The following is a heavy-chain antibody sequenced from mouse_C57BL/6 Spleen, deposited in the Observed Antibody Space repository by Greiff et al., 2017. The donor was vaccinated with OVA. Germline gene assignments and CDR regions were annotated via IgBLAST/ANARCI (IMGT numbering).Heavy chain of an antibody. V-gene: IGHV3-6*01. CDR3: ARGWYYAMDY. CDR2: ISYDGSN. CDR1: GYSITSGYY. D-gene: IGHD2-3*01. J-gene: IGHJ4*01. Sequence: EVQLVESGPGVVKPSQSLSLTCSVTGYSITSGYYWNWIRQFPGNKLEWMGYISYDGSNNYNPSLKNRISITRDTSKNQFFLKLNSVTTEDTATYYCARGWYYAMDYWGQGTSVTVSS.